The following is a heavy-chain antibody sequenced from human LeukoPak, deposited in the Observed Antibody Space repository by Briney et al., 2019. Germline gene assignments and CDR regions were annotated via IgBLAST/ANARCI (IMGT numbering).Heavy chain of an antibody. J-gene: IGHJ4*02. Sequence: PSETLSLTCAVSGGSISSSNWWSWVRQPPGKGLEWIGEIYHSGSTNYNPSLKSRVTISVDKSKNQFSLKLISVTAADTAVYYCAIIVGATGYFDYWGQGTLVTVSS. D-gene: IGHD1-26*01. CDR1: GGSISSSNW. CDR2: IYHSGST. V-gene: IGHV4-4*02. CDR3: AIIVGATGYFDY.